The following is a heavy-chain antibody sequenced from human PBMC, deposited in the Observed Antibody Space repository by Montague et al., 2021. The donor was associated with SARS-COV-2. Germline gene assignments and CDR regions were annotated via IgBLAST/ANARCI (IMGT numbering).Heavy chain of an antibody. V-gene: IGHV4-39*01. CDR3: ARFPTSYYYDSKAAPATPDAFDI. CDR2: IYYSGST. D-gene: IGHD3-22*01. Sequence: SETLSLNCTVSGGSISSSSYYWGWIRQPPGKGLEWIGSIYYSGSTYYNPSLKSRVTISVDTCKNQFSLKLSSVTAADTAVYYCARFPTSYYYDSKAAPATPDAFDIWGQGTMVTVAS. J-gene: IGHJ3*02. CDR1: GGSISSSSYY.